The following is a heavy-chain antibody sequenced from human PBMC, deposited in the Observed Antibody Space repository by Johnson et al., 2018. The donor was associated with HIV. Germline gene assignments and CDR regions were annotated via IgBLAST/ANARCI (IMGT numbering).Heavy chain of an antibody. Sequence: VQLVESGGGVVQPGGSLRLSCAASGFTFDDYGMSWVRQAPGKGLEWVSGINWNGGSRGYADSVKGRFTISRDNAKNSLYLQMNSLRAEDTALYYCARGFGNSGYYYGRFGAFDIWGQGTMVTVSS. J-gene: IGHJ3*02. V-gene: IGHV3-20*04. CDR3: ARGFGNSGYYYGRFGAFDI. CDR1: GFTFDDYG. CDR2: INWNGGSR. D-gene: IGHD3-22*01.